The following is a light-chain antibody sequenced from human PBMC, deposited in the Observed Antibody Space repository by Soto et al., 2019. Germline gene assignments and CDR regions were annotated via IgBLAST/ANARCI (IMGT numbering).Light chain of an antibody. CDR3: HQRSNWPLT. Sequence: EVVLTQSPGTLSLSPGERATLSCRASQSINSKYLAWYQQKPGQAPRLLIYGASNRATGIPDRFGGSGSGTGFTLTITRLEPEDFAVYYCHQRSNWPLTFGGGTKLEIK. CDR2: GAS. CDR1: QSINSKY. V-gene: IGKV3D-20*02. J-gene: IGKJ4*01.